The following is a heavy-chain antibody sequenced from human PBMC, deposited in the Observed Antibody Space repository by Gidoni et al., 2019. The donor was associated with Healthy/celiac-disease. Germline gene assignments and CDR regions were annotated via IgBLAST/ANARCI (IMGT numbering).Heavy chain of an antibody. CDR2: ISISVDST. D-gene: IGHD6-19*01. Sequence: EAQLLEPGGGLVQPGGSLRLSCAASGFTFSTYAMSWVRQAPGKGLEWVSVISISVDSTYYADSVKGRFTISRDNSKNTRYLQMNSLRAEDTAVYYCAKALYSSGWSKNDYWGQGTLVTVSS. CDR1: GFTFSTYA. CDR3: AKALYSSGWSKNDY. V-gene: IGHV3-23*01. J-gene: IGHJ4*02.